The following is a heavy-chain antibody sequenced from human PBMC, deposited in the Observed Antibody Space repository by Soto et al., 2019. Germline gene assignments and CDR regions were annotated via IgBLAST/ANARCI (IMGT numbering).Heavy chain of an antibody. CDR3: AREGGRNAELVLDYYYGMDV. J-gene: IGHJ6*02. D-gene: IGHD6-6*01. CDR2: ISAYNGNT. Sequence: ASVKVSCKASGYTFTSYGISWVRQAPGQGLEWMGWISAYNGNTNYAQKLQGRVTMTTDTSTSTAYMELRSLRSDDTAVYYCAREGGRNAELVLDYYYGMDVWGQGTTVTVSS. CDR1: GYTFTSYG. V-gene: IGHV1-18*01.